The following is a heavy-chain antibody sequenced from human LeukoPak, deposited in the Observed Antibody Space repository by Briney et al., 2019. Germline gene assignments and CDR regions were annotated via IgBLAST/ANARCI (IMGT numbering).Heavy chain of an antibody. D-gene: IGHD6-19*01. CDR3: ARDIAVAGTRLLDY. J-gene: IGHJ4*02. V-gene: IGHV4-59*01. CDR2: IYYSGST. Sequence: NSSETLSLTCTVSGGSISSYYWSWIRQPPGKGLEWIGYIYYSGSTNYNPSLKSRVTISVDTSKNQFSLKLSSVTAADTAVYYCARDIAVAGTRLLDYWGQGTLVTVSS. CDR1: GGSISSYY.